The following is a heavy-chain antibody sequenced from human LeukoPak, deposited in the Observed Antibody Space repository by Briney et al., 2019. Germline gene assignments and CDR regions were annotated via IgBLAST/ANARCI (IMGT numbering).Heavy chain of an antibody. Sequence: PGGSLRLSCAASGFTFSDYYMSWIRQAPGKGLEWVSYISSSGSTIYYADSVKGRFTISRDNAKNSLYLQMNSLRAEDTALYYCAKDSDRDSSGYFCLDYWGQGTLVTVSS. D-gene: IGHD3-22*01. CDR3: AKDSDRDSSGYFCLDY. CDR2: ISSSGSTI. CDR1: GFTFSDYY. V-gene: IGHV3-11*01. J-gene: IGHJ4*02.